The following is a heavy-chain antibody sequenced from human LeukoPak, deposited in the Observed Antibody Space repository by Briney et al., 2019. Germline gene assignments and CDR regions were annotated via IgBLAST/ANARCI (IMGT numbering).Heavy chain of an antibody. J-gene: IGHJ4*02. CDR2: INWNGGST. CDR3: ARAQTYGDSRLLLDY. D-gene: IGHD2-21*02. Sequence: GGSLRLSCAASGFTFSSYAMSWVRQAPGKGLEWVSGINWNGGSTGYADSVEGRFTISRDNAKNSQYLQMNSLRVEDTALYYCARAQTYGDSRLLLDYWGQGTLVTVSS. CDR1: GFTFSSYA. V-gene: IGHV3-20*04.